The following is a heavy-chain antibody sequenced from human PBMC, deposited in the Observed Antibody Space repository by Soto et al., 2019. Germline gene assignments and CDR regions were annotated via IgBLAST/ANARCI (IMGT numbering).Heavy chain of an antibody. D-gene: IGHD3-3*01. CDR2: IYYSGST. V-gene: IGHV4-31*03. CDR3: ARATIFGVVIDHNWFDP. CDR1: GGSISSGGYY. Sequence: SETLSLTCTVSGGSISSGGYYWSWIRQHPGKGLEWIGYIYYSGSTYYNPSLKSRVTISVDTSKNQFSLKLSSVTAADTAVYYCARATIFGVVIDHNWFDPWGQGTLVTVSS. J-gene: IGHJ5*02.